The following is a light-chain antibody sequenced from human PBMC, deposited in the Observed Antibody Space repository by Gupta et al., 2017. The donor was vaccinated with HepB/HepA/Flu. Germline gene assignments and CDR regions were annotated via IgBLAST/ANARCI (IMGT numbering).Light chain of an antibody. J-gene: IGKJ1*01. CDR3: QQRNTWPRT. Sequence: DIVLTQSPATLALSPGERVALSCRASQNIRTSLAWYQHKPGQPPRLLIYDVSNRATGVPARFAGSGSGTDFTLAISSLEPEDFAVYYCQQRNTWPRTFGQGTKVEI. CDR2: DVS. V-gene: IGKV3-11*01. CDR1: QNIRTS.